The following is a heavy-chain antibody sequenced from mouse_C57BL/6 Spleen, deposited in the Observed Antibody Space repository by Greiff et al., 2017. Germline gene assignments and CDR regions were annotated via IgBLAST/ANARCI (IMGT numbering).Heavy chain of an antibody. Sequence: EVMLVESGGGLVKPGGSLKLSCAASGFTFSDYGMHWVRQAPEQGLEWVAYISSGSSTIYYADTVKGRFTISRDNAKNTLFLQMTSLRSEDTAMYYCARPYDYDYAMDYWGQGTSVTVSS. CDR2: ISSGSSTI. J-gene: IGHJ4*01. V-gene: IGHV5-17*01. CDR3: ARPYDYDYAMDY. CDR1: GFTFSDYG. D-gene: IGHD2-4*01.